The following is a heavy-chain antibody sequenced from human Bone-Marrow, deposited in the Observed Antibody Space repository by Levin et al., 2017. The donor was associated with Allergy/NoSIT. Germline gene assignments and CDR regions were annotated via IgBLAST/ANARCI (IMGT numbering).Heavy chain of an antibody. D-gene: IGHD5-24*01. Sequence: GESLKISCAASGFTFSNSWMSWVRQAPGKGLEWVANIKEDGSEKYYVDSVKGRFTISRDTAKNSLFVQMNSLRVEATAVYSCARDQLRRATIGGRWFDPWGQGTLVTVSS. V-gene: IGHV3-7*01. CDR3: ARDQLRRATIGGRWFDP. CDR1: GFTFSNSW. J-gene: IGHJ5*02. CDR2: IKEDGSEK.